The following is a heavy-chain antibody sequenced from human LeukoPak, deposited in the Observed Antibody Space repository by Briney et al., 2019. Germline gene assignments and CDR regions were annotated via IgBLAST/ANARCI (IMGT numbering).Heavy chain of an antibody. CDR2: ISASGGGT. Sequence: GGSLRLSCAASGFPFSSHAMNWVRQAPGKGLEWVASISASGGGTYYADAVKGRFTISKDNSKSTLYLQMNSLRAEDTAVYYCAKPLGAVTSGCWGQGTLVTVSS. CDR1: GFPFSSHA. V-gene: IGHV3-23*01. D-gene: IGHD4-17*01. CDR3: AKPLGAVTSGC. J-gene: IGHJ4*02.